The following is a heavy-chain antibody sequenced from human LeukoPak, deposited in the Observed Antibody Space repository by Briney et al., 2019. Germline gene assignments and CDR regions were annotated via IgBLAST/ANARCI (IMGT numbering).Heavy chain of an antibody. V-gene: IGHV1-2*06. CDR1: GYTFTGYY. CDR2: INPNSGGT. J-gene: IGHJ4*02. CDR3: AREQQLGSFDY. D-gene: IGHD6-13*01. Sequence: ASVKVSCKASGYTFTGYYMHWGRQAPGQGLEWMGRINPNSGGTNYAQKFQGRVTMTRDTSISTAYMELSRLRSDDTAVYYCAREQQLGSFDYWGQGSLVTVSS.